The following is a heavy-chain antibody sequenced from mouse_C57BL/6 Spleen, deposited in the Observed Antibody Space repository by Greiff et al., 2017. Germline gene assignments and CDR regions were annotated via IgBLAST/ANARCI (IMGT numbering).Heavy chain of an antibody. J-gene: IGHJ4*01. D-gene: IGHD2-1*01. CDR3: ARDGNYEAMDY. CDR1: GFSLTSYA. Sequence: VKLVESGPGLVAPSQSLSITCTVSGFSLTSYAISWVRQPPGKGLEWLGVIWPGGGTNYNSALKSRLSISKDNSKSQVFLQMNSLQTDDTARYYCARDGNYEAMDYWGQGTSVTVSS. CDR2: IWPGGGT. V-gene: IGHV2-9-1*01.